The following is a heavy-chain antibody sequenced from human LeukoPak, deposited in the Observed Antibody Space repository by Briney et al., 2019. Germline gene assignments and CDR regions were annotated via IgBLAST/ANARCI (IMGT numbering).Heavy chain of an antibody. J-gene: IGHJ4*02. CDR1: GFTFSSYW. Sequence: PGGSLRLSCAASGFTFSSYWMSWVRQAPGKGLEWVANIKQDGSEKYYVDSVKGRFTISRDNSKNTLYLQMNSLRAEDTAVYYCAKCSSGYYPFDYWGQGTLVTVSS. D-gene: IGHD3-22*01. CDR2: IKQDGSEK. V-gene: IGHV3-7*03. CDR3: AKCSSGYYPFDY.